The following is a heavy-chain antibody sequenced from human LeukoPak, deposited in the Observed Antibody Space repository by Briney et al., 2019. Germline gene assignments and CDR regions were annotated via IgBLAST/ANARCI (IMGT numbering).Heavy chain of an antibody. CDR1: GYTFNNHY. D-gene: IGHD5-24*01. CDR2: INPNGGDT. Sequence: ASVKVSCKTSGYTFNNHYLHWVRQAPGQGLEWMGIINPNGGDTGYAQKFQDRLTMTRDTSTRTVFMELGSLRSEDTAVYYCARVGDAYNRRGELDFWGQGTLVTVSS. V-gene: IGHV1-46*02. CDR3: ARVGDAYNRRGELDF. J-gene: IGHJ4*02.